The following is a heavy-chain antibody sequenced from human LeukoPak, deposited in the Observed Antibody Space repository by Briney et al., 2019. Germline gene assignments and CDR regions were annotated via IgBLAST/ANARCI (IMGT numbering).Heavy chain of an antibody. CDR1: GGSISSYY. V-gene: IGHV4-59*08. J-gene: IGHJ4*02. CDR2: IYYSGST. CDR3: ARHDGSGYPIDY. D-gene: IGHD3-22*01. Sequence: SETLSLTCTVSGGSISSYYWSWIRQPPGKGLEWIGYIYYSGSTNYNPSLKSRVTISVDTSKNQFSLKLSSVTAADTAVYYCARHDGSGYPIDYWGQGTLVTVSP.